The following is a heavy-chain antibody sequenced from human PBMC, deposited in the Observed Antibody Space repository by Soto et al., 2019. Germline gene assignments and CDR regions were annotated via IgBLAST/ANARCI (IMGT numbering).Heavy chain of an antibody. Sequence: QVQLVESGGGVVQLGRSLRLSCAASGFTFSRYGMHWVRQAPGKGLEWVAVISYDGSNKYYADSVNGRFTISRDNSKNTLYLQMNSLRAEDTAVYYCAKDRRVVAVAAPFDYWGQGTLVTVSS. CDR3: AKDRRVVAVAAPFDY. CDR2: ISYDGSNK. D-gene: IGHD6-19*01. V-gene: IGHV3-30*18. J-gene: IGHJ4*02. CDR1: GFTFSRYG.